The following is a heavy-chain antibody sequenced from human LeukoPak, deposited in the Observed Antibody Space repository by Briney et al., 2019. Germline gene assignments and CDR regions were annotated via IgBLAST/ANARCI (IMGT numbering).Heavy chain of an antibody. D-gene: IGHD6-13*01. Sequence: GGSLRLSCAASGFTFSSYGMHWVRQAPGKGLEWVAVISYDGSNKYYADSVKGRFTISRDNSKNTLYLQMNSLRAEDTAVYYCARDWPSEWQHLPDYDAVDIWGQGTMVTVSS. V-gene: IGHV3-30*03. CDR1: GFTFSSYG. J-gene: IGHJ3*02. CDR2: ISYDGSNK. CDR3: ARDWPSEWQHLPDYDAVDI.